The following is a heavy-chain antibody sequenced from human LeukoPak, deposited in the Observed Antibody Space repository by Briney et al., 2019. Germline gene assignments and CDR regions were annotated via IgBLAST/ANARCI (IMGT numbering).Heavy chain of an antibody. CDR1: GGSFSGYY. CDR2: INHSGST. J-gene: IGHJ4*02. D-gene: IGHD3-16*02. CDR3: ARGVLYGYIWGSYRQGLDY. Sequence: PSETLSLTCAVSGGSFSGYYWSWIRQPPGKGLEWIGEINHSGSTNYNPSLKSRVTISVDTSKNQFSLKLSSVTAADTAVYYCARGVLYGYIWGSYRQGLDYWGQGTLVTVSS. V-gene: IGHV4-34*01.